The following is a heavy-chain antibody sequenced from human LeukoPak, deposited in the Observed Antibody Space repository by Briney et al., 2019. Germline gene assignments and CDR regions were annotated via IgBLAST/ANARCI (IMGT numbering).Heavy chain of an antibody. D-gene: IGHD6-13*01. J-gene: IGHJ4*02. CDR3: ARGSIAAAGPEVGSYYFDY. V-gene: IGHV4-59*01. CDR1: GGSISSYY. CDR2: IYYSGST. Sequence: TSETLSLTCTVSGGSISSYYWSWIRQPPGSGLEWIGYIYYSGSTNYNPSLKSRVTISVDTSKNQFSLKLSSVTAADTAVYYCARGSIAAAGPEVGSYYFDYWGQGTLVTVSS.